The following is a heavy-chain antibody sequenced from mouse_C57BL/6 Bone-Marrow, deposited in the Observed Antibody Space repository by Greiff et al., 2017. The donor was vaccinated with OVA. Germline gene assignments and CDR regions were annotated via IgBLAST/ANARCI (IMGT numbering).Heavy chain of an antibody. CDR2: ISYDGSN. CDR3: ARSYYYGSSRYYYAMDY. J-gene: IGHJ4*01. D-gene: IGHD1-1*01. Sequence: EVKLMESGPGLVKPSQSLSLTCSVTGYSITSGYYWNWIRQFPGNKLEWMGYISYDGSNNYNPSLKNRISITRDTSKNQFFLKLNSVTTEDTATYYCARSYYYGSSRYYYAMDYWGQGTSVTVSS. V-gene: IGHV3-6*01. CDR1: GYSITSGYY.